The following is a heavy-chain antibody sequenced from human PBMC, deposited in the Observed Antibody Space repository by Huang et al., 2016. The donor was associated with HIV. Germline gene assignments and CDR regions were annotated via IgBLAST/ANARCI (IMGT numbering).Heavy chain of an antibody. Sequence: VESGGRLVQPGGSIRLSCAGSTFTFGAYWMSGVRQSPGKGQEGVVNIKQDEKEKYYVESVKGRFNISRDNAKKELFLEMNNVRVEDTATYYCATKTAAMDIWGQGTTVTVS. V-gene: IGHV3-7*01. D-gene: IGHD1-7*01. CDR2: IKQDEKEK. CDR3: ATKTAAMDI. CDR1: TFTFGAYW. J-gene: IGHJ6*02.